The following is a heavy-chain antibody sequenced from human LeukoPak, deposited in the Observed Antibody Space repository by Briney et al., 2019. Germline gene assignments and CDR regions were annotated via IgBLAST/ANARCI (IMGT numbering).Heavy chain of an antibody. CDR1: GGSIGNSNYY. Sequence: SETLSLTCKVSGGSIGNSNYYWSWIRQPPGKELEWLASINYGGTTYYNPSLKSRVTISVDTSKNQFSLRLGSVTAADTAVYLCARYVVYGSGKYYFDYWGQGSLVTVSS. CDR3: ARYVVYGSGKYYFDY. D-gene: IGHD3-10*01. V-gene: IGHV4-39*01. CDR2: INYGGTT. J-gene: IGHJ4*02.